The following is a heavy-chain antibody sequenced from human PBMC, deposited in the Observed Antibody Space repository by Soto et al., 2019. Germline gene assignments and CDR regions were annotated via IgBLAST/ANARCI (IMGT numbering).Heavy chain of an antibody. CDR2: TYYRSKWYY. J-gene: IGHJ4*02. CDR1: GESVSSSGAS. V-gene: IGHV6-1*01. Sequence: SQTLSLPCAISGESVSSSGASWNWIRQFPSGGLEWLGRTYYRSKWYYEYAVSVKSRITINPDTSKNQFSLQLNSVTPDDTAVYYCVRGNMHFDYWGQGTLVTVSS. CDR3: VRGNMHFDY. D-gene: IGHD2-2*01.